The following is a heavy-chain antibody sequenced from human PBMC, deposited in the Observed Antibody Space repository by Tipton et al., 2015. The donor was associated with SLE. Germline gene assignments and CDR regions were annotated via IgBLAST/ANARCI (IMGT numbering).Heavy chain of an antibody. CDR2: IKHNGRT. J-gene: IGHJ6*03. CDR1: GESFSAYY. CDR3: AIGEQQSDYYYYYHMDV. V-gene: IGHV4-34*01. Sequence: TLSLTCVVYGESFSAYYWNWIRQPPGKGLEWIGEIKHNGRTNYNPSLKSRVTISVDTSKKQFSLKLSSVTAADTAVYYGAIGEQQSDYYYYYHMDVWGKGTTVTVSS. D-gene: IGHD6-13*01.